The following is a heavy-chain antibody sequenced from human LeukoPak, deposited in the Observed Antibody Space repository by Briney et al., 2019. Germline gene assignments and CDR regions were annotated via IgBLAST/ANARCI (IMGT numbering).Heavy chain of an antibody. CDR2: ICGSDGSR. Sequence: GGSLRLSRAASGFTFSTYAMSWVRQAPGKGLEWVSAICGSDGSRYYADSVKGRFTISRDNSKNTLYLQMNSLRGADTAVYYCAKGGSPSCYSSSGYWGQGTLVTVSS. CDR1: GFTFSTYA. V-gene: IGHV3-23*01. J-gene: IGHJ4*02. D-gene: IGHD2-2*01. CDR3: AKGGSPSCYSSSGY.